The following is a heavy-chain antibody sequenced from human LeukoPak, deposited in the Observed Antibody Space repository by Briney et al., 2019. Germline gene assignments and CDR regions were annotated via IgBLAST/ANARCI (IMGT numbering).Heavy chain of an antibody. CDR1: GYSFTRYW. D-gene: IGHD4/OR15-4a*01. CDR3: ARLGLWSPIDY. V-gene: IGHV5-51*01. J-gene: IGHJ4*02. Sequence: GEYLSDSCKGSGYSFTRYWSRWGRQMPGKDMEWMGIIYPGDSDTRYSPSFQGQVTISADKSISTAYLQWSSLKASDTAMYYCARLGLWSPIDYWGQGTLVTVSS. CDR2: IYPGDSDT.